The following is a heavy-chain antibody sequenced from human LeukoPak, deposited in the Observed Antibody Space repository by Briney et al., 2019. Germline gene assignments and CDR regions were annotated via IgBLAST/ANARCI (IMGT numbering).Heavy chain of an antibody. D-gene: IGHD6-13*01. Sequence: GGSLRLSCAASGFTFSSYDMNWVRQAPGKGLEWVSYISSSGSTIYYADSVKGRFTISRDNAKNSLYLQVNSLRAEDTAVYYCARGAGYSSSWYYYYGMDVWGQGTTVTVSS. CDR2: ISSSGSTI. J-gene: IGHJ6*02. CDR1: GFTFSSYD. CDR3: ARGAGYSSSWYYYYGMDV. V-gene: IGHV3-48*03.